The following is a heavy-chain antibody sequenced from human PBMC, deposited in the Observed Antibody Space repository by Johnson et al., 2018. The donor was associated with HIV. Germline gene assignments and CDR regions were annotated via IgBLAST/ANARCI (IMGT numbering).Heavy chain of an antibody. CDR1: GFTVSSNY. CDR3: TTDQNDIWSYRFGVDF. J-gene: IGHJ3*01. D-gene: IGHD3-16*02. Sequence: VQLVESGGGVVQPGGSLRLSCAASGFTVSSNYMSWVRQAPGKGLEWVSVIYSGGSTYYADSVKGRFTISRDNSKNTLYLQMNSLKTEDTAVYFCTTDQNDIWSYRFGVDFWGQGTMVTVSS. V-gene: IGHV3-53*01. CDR2: IYSGGST.